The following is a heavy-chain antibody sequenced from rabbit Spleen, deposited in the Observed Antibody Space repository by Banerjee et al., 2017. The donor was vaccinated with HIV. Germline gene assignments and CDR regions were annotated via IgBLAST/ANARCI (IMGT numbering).Heavy chain of an antibody. CDR1: GFSFGNRYY. CDR2: IYAGSSGST. J-gene: IGHJ6*01. V-gene: IGHV1S40*01. CDR3: ARDTASSFSSYGMDL. D-gene: IGHD8-1*01. Sequence: QSLEESGGDLVKPGASLILTCTASGFSFGNRYYMCWVRQAPGKGLEWIACIYAGSSGSTYSATWAKGRFTISKTSSTTVTLQMTRLTAADTATYFCARDTASSFSSYGMDLWGQGTLVTVS.